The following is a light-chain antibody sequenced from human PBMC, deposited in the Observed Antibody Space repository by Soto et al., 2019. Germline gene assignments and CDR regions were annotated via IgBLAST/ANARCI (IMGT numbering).Light chain of an antibody. CDR2: AAS. CDR1: QTISTY. Sequence: DIQMTQSPSSLSASVGDRVTITCRASQTISTYLNWYQQKPGKAPKLLIYAASTLQRGVPSKFSGSGSGTDFTLTIRSLQPEDFATYFCQQSHGIPYTFGQGTKLEIK. CDR3: QQSHGIPYT. J-gene: IGKJ2*01. V-gene: IGKV1-39*01.